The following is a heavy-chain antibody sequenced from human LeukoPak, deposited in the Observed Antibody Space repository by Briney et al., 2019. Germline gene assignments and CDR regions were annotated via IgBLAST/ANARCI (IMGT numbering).Heavy chain of an antibody. D-gene: IGHD6-6*01. CDR1: GGSFSGYY. CDR2: IYHSGST. CDR3: ARGLRYSSSPSPWFDP. J-gene: IGHJ5*02. V-gene: IGHV4-38-2*01. Sequence: PSETLSLTCAVYGGSFSGYYWGWIRQPPGKGLEWIGSIYHSGSTYYNPSLKSRVTISVDTSKNQFSLKLSSVTAADTAVYYCARGLRYSSSPSPWFDPWGQGTLVTVSS.